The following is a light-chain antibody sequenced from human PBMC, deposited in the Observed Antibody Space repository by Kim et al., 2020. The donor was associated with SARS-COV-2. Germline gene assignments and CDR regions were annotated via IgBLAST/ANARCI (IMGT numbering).Light chain of an antibody. Sequence: QPASIPCRSSRSVIHGYGSTYWNWFRQRPGQSPRRLIYSVSKRDSGAPHRFSGSGSRTDFTLEISRVEAEDVGVYYCMQGTQWPYTCVQGTKLEI. V-gene: IGKV2-30*02. CDR1: RSVIHGYGSTY. J-gene: IGKJ2*01. CDR3: MQGTQWPYT. CDR2: SVS.